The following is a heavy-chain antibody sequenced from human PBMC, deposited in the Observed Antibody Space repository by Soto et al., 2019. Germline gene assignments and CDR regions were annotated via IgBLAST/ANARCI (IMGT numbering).Heavy chain of an antibody. Sequence: QVQLVQSGPEVTKPGASVKVSCKASGYTFTSYGISWVRQAPGQGLEWMGWISTYNGNPNYAQKFQGRVTMTTDTSTSTAYMELRSLRSGDTAVFYCARAPLYSTSRKKAFDIWGQGTVVTVSS. J-gene: IGHJ3*02. CDR3: ARAPLYSTSRKKAFDI. CDR1: GYTFTSYG. V-gene: IGHV1-18*01. CDR2: ISTYNGNP. D-gene: IGHD6-6*01.